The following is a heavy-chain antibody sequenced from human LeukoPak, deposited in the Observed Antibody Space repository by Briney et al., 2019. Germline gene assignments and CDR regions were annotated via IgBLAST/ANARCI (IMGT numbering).Heavy chain of an antibody. V-gene: IGHV4-39*01. Sequence: PAETLSLTCTVSGGTISSSSYHWGWIRQPPGKGLEWIGIIYYTGSTYYNPSLKSRVTMSVDTSNHQFSLKLSSVTAADTAAYYCVRHCIKTSCYLYDFWGQGVLVTVSS. J-gene: IGHJ1*01. CDR3: VRHCIKTSCYLYDF. CDR1: GGTISSSSYH. D-gene: IGHD2-2*01. CDR2: IYYTGST.